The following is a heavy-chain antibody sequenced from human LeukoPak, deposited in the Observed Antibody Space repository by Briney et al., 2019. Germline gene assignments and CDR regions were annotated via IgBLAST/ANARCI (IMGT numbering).Heavy chain of an antibody. CDR2: INHSGST. V-gene: IGHV4-38-2*02. CDR3: ARPREYYYGSGSYYD. J-gene: IGHJ4*02. Sequence: SETLSLTCTVSGYSISSGYYWSWIRQPPGKGLEWIGEINHSGSTNYNPSLKSRVTISVDTSKNQFSLKLSSVTAADTAVYYCARPREYYYGSGSYYDWGQGTLVTVSS. CDR1: GYSISSGYY. D-gene: IGHD3-10*01.